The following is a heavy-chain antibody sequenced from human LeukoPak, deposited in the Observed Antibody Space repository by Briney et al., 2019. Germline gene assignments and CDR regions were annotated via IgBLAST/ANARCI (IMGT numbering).Heavy chain of an antibody. Sequence: GKSLRLSCAASGFAFSSFGLHWVRQAPGKGLDWVAVISFDGSNKYYADSVKGRFTISRDNSKNTLYLQMNSLRAEDTAVYYCAKGGGLQWYYFDYWGQGTLVTVSS. CDR3: AKGGGLQWYYFDY. CDR1: GFAFSSFG. CDR2: ISFDGSNK. D-gene: IGHD4-23*01. V-gene: IGHV3-30*18. J-gene: IGHJ4*02.